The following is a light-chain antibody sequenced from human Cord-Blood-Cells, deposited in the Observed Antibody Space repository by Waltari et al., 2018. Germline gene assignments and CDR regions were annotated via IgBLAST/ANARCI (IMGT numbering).Light chain of an antibody. CDR1: SSNIGSNT. CDR2: SNN. J-gene: IGLJ3*02. CDR3: AAWDDSLNGWV. V-gene: IGLV1-44*01. Sequence: QSVLTQPPSASGTPGQRVTISCSGSSSNIGSNTVNWYQQLPGTAPKLLIYSNNQRPLGFPDRFSGSKSGTSASLAISGLQSEDEADYYCAAWDDSLNGWVFGGGTKLTVL.